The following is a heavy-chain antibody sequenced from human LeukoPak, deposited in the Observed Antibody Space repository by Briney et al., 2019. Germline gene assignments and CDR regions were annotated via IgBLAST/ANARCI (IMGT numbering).Heavy chain of an antibody. Sequence: GGSLRLSCAASGFTFSSYAMSWVRQAPGKGLEWVSGISGSGDNTYYADSVKGRFTISRDNAKNSLYLQMNSLRAEDTALYYCAKAARYSSSWYYYYGMDVWGQGTTVTVSS. CDR3: AKAARYSSSWYYYYGMDV. J-gene: IGHJ6*02. CDR2: ISGSGDNT. V-gene: IGHV3-23*01. CDR1: GFTFSSYA. D-gene: IGHD6-13*01.